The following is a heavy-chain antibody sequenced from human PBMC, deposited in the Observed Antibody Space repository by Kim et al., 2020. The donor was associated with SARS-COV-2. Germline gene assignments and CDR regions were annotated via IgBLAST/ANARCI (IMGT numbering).Heavy chain of an antibody. D-gene: IGHD3-10*01. J-gene: IGHJ6*02. CDR3: AVRGGRSRWFGEYTYGMDG. Sequence: GGSLRLSCAASGFTFSSYAMHWVRQAPGKGLEWVAVISYDGSNKYYADSVKGRFTISRDNSKNTLYLQMNSLRAEDTAVYYCAVRGGRSRWFGEYTYGMDGWGHGTTVTVS. CDR1: GFTFSSYA. CDR2: ISYDGSNK. V-gene: IGHV3-30*04.